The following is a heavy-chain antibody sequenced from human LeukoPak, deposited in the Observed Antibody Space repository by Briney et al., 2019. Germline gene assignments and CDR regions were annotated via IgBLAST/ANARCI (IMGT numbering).Heavy chain of an antibody. Sequence: SEALSLTCAVSGYSTSSGYYWGWIRQPPGKGLEWIGSIYHSGSTYYNPSLKSRVTISVDTSKNQFSLKLSSVTAADTAVYYCARLPNVTPPLVGSWGQGTLVTVSS. V-gene: IGHV4-38-2*01. CDR1: GYSTSSGYY. CDR3: ARLPNVTPPLVGS. D-gene: IGHD2-15*01. CDR2: IYHSGST. J-gene: IGHJ5*02.